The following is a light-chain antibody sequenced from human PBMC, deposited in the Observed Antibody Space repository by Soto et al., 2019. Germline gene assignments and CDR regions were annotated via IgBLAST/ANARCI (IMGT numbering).Light chain of an antibody. Sequence: SQMTQSPSTLASSCGDRVTITCGASHDIVNLLAWYQQKPGKAPKFLIYGASSLETGVPSRFSGSVSGTDFTIPISSLKTDDVATYYCQQSNSDTRTFGQGTKVDIK. V-gene: IGKV1-5*01. CDR3: QQSNSDTRT. CDR1: HDIVNL. J-gene: IGKJ1*01. CDR2: GAS.